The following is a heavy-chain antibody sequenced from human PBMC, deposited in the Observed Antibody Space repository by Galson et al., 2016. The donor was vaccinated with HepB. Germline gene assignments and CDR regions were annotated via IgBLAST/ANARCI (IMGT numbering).Heavy chain of an antibody. V-gene: IGHV1-18*01. CDR3: ARLNYYDPKEIFYAFDI. Sequence: SVKVSCKASGYTFTPYGISWVRQAPGQGLEWMGWIRADNGNTNYAQKFQGRVTMTTDTSTSTAYMDLRSLRSDDTAVYFCARLNYYDPKEIFYAFDIWGQGTMVTVSS. D-gene: IGHD3-22*01. J-gene: IGHJ3*02. CDR1: GYTFTPYG. CDR2: IRADNGNT.